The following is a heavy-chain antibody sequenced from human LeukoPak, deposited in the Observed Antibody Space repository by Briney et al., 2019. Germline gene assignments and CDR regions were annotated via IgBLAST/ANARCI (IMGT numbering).Heavy chain of an antibody. Sequence: SETLSLTCTVSGGSISSYYWTWIRQPPGKGLEWIGYIYYRGNTKYNPSLKSRVSISVDTSKNQFSLNLSSVTAADTAVYYCARLEDYYDGSGHYYHWGQGTQVTVSS. D-gene: IGHD3-22*01. V-gene: IGHV4-59*08. CDR1: GGSISSYY. CDR2: IYYRGNT. J-gene: IGHJ4*02. CDR3: ARLEDYYDGSGHYYH.